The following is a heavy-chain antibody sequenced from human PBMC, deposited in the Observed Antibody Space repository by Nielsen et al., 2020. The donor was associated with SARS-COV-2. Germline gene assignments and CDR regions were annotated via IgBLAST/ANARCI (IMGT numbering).Heavy chain of an antibody. Sequence: GESLKISCAASGFTFSSYGMHWVRQAPGKGLEWVAVIWYDGGNKYYADSVKGRFTISRDNSKNTLYLQMNSLRAEDTAVYYCAGHLSWYGMDVWGQGTTVTVSS. CDR3: AGHLSWYGMDV. V-gene: IGHV3-33*01. CDR2: IWYDGGNK. J-gene: IGHJ6*02. D-gene: IGHD3-16*02. CDR1: GFTFSSYG.